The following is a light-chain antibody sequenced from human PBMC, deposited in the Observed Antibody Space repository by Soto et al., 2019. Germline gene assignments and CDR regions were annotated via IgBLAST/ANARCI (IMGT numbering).Light chain of an antibody. J-gene: IGLJ2*01. Sequence: QSALTQPASVSGSPGQSITISCTGTSSDVGGYKYVSWYQQYPGKAPKLMIYEVSNRPSGVSNRFSGSKSGNTASLTISGLQAEDEGDYYCSSYTSSSTSDVVFGGATKRTVL. CDR2: EVS. CDR1: SSDVGGYKY. CDR3: SSYTSSSTSDVV. V-gene: IGLV2-14*01.